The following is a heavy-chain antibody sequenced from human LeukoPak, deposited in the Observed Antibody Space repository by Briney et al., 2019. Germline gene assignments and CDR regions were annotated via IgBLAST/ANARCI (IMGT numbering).Heavy chain of an antibody. Sequence: GGSLRLSCAASGFTFSSYSMNWVRQAPGKGLEWVSSISSSSSTIYYADSVKGRFTISRDNAKNSLYLQMNSLRDEDTAVYYCARDVPSYSNYYYYYGMDVWGQGTTVTVSS. CDR2: ISSSSSTI. V-gene: IGHV3-48*02. D-gene: IGHD4-11*01. J-gene: IGHJ6*02. CDR3: ARDVPSYSNYYYYYGMDV. CDR1: GFTFSSYS.